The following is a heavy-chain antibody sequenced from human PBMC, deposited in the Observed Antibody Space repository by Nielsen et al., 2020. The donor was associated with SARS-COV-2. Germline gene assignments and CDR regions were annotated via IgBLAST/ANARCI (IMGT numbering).Heavy chain of an antibody. CDR2: IYYSGNS. D-gene: IGHD6-19*01. CDR3: ARHDKSSAGDY. J-gene: IGHJ4*02. Sequence: SETLSLTCTVSGGSISSYYCSWIRQRPGQGLEWVGFIYYSGNSNYNPSLKSRVTMSLDTSKNQFPLKLSSVSAAETAVYYCARHDKSSAGDYWGQGTLVTVSS. CDR1: GGSISSYY. V-gene: IGHV4-59*08.